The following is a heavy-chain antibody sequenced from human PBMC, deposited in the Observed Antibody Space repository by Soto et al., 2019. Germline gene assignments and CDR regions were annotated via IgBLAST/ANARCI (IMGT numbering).Heavy chain of an antibody. D-gene: IGHD4-17*01. Sequence: PGGSLRLSCAASGFTFSSYEMNWVRQAPGKGLEWVSYMSSSGSTIYYADSVKGRFTISRNNAKNSLFLQMNSLRAEDTAVYYCARAVYGDYRVFDYWGQGTLVTVSS. V-gene: IGHV3-48*03. CDR2: MSSSGSTI. CDR3: ARAVYGDYRVFDY. CDR1: GFTFSSYE. J-gene: IGHJ4*02.